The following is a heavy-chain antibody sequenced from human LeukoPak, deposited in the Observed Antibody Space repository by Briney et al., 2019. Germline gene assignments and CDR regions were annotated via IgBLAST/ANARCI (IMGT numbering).Heavy chain of an antibody. J-gene: IGHJ4*02. D-gene: IGHD4-17*01. CDR3: ARDGDLGFDY. CDR1: GGTFSSYA. V-gene: IGHV1-69*04. Sequence: ASVKVSCKASGGTFSSYAISWVRQAPGQGLEWMGRVIPILGIANYAQKFQGRVTITADKSTSTAYMELSSLRSEDTAVYYRARDGDLGFDYWGQGTLVTVSS. CDR2: VIPILGIA.